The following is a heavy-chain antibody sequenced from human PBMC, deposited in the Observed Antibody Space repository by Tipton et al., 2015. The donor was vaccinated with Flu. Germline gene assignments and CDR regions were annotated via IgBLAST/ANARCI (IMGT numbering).Heavy chain of an antibody. Sequence: DSVRGRFSISRDNSKNTVDLQMNSLRAEDTAVYYCAASRVSHCGSPSCYPFDYWGQGTQVTVS. CDR3: AASRVSHCGSPSCYPFDY. V-gene: IGHV3-30*07. J-gene: IGHJ4*02. D-gene: IGHD2-2*01.